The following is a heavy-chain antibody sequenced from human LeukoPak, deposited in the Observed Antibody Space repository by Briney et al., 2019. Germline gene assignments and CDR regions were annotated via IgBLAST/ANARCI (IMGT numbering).Heavy chain of an antibody. CDR2: IKYDGSEE. CDR1: GLTFSSYW. CDR3: ATYQGYNYGPFDY. Sequence: PGGSLRLSCAASGLTFSSYWMSWVRQAPGRGLEWVANIKYDGSEEDYVDSVKGRFTISRDNAKNSLYLQMNSLRAEDTAVYYCATYQGYNYGPFDYWGQGALVTVSS. V-gene: IGHV3-7*05. J-gene: IGHJ4*02. D-gene: IGHD5-18*01.